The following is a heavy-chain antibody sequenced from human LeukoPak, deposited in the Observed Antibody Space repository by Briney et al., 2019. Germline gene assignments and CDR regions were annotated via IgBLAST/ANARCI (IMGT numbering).Heavy chain of an antibody. Sequence: SETLSLTCNVSGGSVSSGSYYWSWIRQPPGKGLEWIGYIYYSGSTNYNPSLKSRVTISVDTSKNQFSLKLSSVTAADTAVYYCAREVGAPLDAFDIWGQGTMVTVSS. D-gene: IGHD1-26*01. CDR2: IYYSGST. CDR3: AREVGAPLDAFDI. V-gene: IGHV4-61*01. CDR1: GGSVSSGSYY. J-gene: IGHJ3*02.